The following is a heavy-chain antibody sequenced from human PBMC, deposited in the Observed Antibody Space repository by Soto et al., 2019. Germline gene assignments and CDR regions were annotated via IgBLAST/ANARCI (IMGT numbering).Heavy chain of an antibody. CDR2: IIPIFDTA. J-gene: IGHJ6*02. Sequence: QVQLVQSGAELKKPGSSVKVSCKAAGGTFSDYTINWVRQAPGQRLEWMGGIIPIFDTANYAEKFQGRVTITADESTSTSYMEVSSLRSEDTAAYYCARNGTLTGYSFGMDVWGQGTIVTVS. CDR1: GGTFSDYT. V-gene: IGHV1-69*01. D-gene: IGHD1-1*01. CDR3: ARNGTLTGYSFGMDV.